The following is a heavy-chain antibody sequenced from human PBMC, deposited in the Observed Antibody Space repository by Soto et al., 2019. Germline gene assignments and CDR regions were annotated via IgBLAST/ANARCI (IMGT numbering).Heavy chain of an antibody. Sequence: QVQLQESGPGLVKPSETLSLTCTVSGGSISSYYWSWIRQPPGKGLEWIGYIYYSGSTNYNPSLKSRITISSDTSKNQVSLKLSSVTAADTALYYCAIHISSGTNVAAIRSFDPWGQGTLVAVSS. V-gene: IGHV4-59*08. CDR1: GGSISSYY. D-gene: IGHD1-7*01. J-gene: IGHJ5*02. CDR2: IYYSGST. CDR3: AIHISSGTNVAAIRSFDP.